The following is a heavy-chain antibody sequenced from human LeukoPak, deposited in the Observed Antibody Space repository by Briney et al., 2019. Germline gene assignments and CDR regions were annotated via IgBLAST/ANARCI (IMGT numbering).Heavy chain of an antibody. CDR2: ISGSGGTT. J-gene: IGHJ4*02. D-gene: IGHD3-10*01. Sequence: SGGSLRLSCAASGFTFSNYAMNWVRQAPGKGLGWVSLISGSGGTTYYADSVKGRFTISRDNSKNTLYLQMNSLRVEDTAVYYCAKGNYYYGSGTYPNFDYWGQGTLVTVSS. V-gene: IGHV3-23*01. CDR3: AKGNYYYGSGTYPNFDY. CDR1: GFTFSNYA.